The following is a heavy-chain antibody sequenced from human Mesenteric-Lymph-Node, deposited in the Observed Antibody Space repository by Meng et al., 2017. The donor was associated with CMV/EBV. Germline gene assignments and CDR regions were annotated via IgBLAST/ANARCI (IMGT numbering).Heavy chain of an antibody. J-gene: IGHJ5*02. D-gene: IGHD3-10*01. Sequence: VPPQPGRVVLEQPPATFSITCAFVGWFFSCSYGNLLPPPPGEGVEWIREIHHSGSTNYNSSLKRRVTLAVDTSKNLFSLKVTSVTAAATAVYYCAPGVGSGSSNWFDPWGQGTLVTVSS. CDR3: APGVGSGSSNWFDP. V-gene: IGHV4-34*01. CDR2: IHHSGST. CDR1: GWFFSCSY.